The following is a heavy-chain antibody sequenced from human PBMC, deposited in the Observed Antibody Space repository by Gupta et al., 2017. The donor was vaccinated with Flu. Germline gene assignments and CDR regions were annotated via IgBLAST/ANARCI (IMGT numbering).Heavy chain of an antibody. J-gene: IGHJ5*02. D-gene: IGHD2-15*01. V-gene: IGHV4-61*02. CDR3: ARERWGDCSGGSCYSRPNWFDP. CDR1: GGSISSGSYY. CDR2: IYTSGST. Sequence: QVQLQESGPGLVKPSQTLSLTCTVSGGSISSGSYYWSWIRQPAGKGLEWIGRIYTSGSTNYNPSLKSRVTISVDTSKNQFSLKLSSVTAADTAVYYCARERWGDCSGGSCYSRPNWFDPWGQGTLVTVSS.